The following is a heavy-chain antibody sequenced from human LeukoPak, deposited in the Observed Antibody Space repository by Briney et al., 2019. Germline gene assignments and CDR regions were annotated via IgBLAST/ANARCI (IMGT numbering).Heavy chain of an antibody. Sequence: SVKVSCQASGGTFSSYAIGWVRQAPGQGLEWMGGIIPIFGTANYAQKFQGRVTITADESTSTAYMELSSLRSEDTAVYYCARVGVGATTGNFDYWGQGTLVTVSS. V-gene: IGHV1-69*13. CDR3: ARVGVGATTGNFDY. CDR2: IIPIFGTA. J-gene: IGHJ4*02. CDR1: GGTFSSYA. D-gene: IGHD1-26*01.